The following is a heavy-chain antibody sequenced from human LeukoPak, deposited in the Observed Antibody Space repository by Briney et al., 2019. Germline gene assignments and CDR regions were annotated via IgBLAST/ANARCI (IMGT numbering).Heavy chain of an antibody. CDR3: ARHSRGEGTPSDY. Sequence: KASETLSLTCTVSGGSISSSSYYWGWIRQPPGKGLEWIGSLYYSGSTYYTPSLKSRVTISVDTSKNQSSLKLSSVTAADTAVYYCARHSRGEGTPSDYWGQGTLVTVSS. CDR2: LYYSGST. J-gene: IGHJ4*02. V-gene: IGHV4-39*01. CDR1: GGSISSSSYY. D-gene: IGHD3-10*01.